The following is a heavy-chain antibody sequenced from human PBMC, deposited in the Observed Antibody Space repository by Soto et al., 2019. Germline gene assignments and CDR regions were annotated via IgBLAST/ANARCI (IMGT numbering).Heavy chain of an antibody. CDR2: IYYSGST. D-gene: IGHD1-26*01. Sequence: QVRLQESGPGLVKPSETLSLSCLVSGDSVGNGPYYWSWIRQSPGAGLEWIAYIYYSGSTNVNPSLESRVNISIDMSKNQFFLELRSVTAADAAVYFCARVGSSCHSGGCYYYYGLGVWGQGTTVAISS. V-gene: IGHV4-61*01. CDR3: ARVGSSCHSGGCYYYYGLGV. J-gene: IGHJ6*02. CDR1: GDSVGNGPYY.